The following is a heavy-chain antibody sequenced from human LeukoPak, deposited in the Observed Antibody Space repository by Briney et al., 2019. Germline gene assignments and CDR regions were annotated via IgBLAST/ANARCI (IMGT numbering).Heavy chain of an antibody. CDR1: GGTFSSYA. CDR3: ASGPGSSGYYSSFDY. J-gene: IGHJ4*02. V-gene: IGHV1-69*01. CDR2: IIPIFGTA. D-gene: IGHD3-22*01. Sequence: ASVKVSCKASGGTFSSYAISWVRQAPGQGLEWMGGIIPIFGTANYAQKFRGRVTITADESTSTAYMELSSLRSEDTAVYYCASGPGSSGYYSSFDYWGQGTLVTVSS.